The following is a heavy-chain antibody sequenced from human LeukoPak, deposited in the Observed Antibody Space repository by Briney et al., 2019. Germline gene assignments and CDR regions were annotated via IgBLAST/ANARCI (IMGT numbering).Heavy chain of an antibody. CDR2: IHHGGSA. CDR3: ARGDYYGGFDY. V-gene: IGHV4-39*07. Sequence: SETLSLTCTVSGGSISSSHYYWGWIRQPPGKGLEWIGSIHHGGSAYYNLSLKSRVTISVDTSKNQFSLKLSSGTAADTAVYYCARGDYYGGFDYWGQGTLVTVSS. D-gene: IGHD3-10*01. CDR1: GGSISSSHYY. J-gene: IGHJ4*02.